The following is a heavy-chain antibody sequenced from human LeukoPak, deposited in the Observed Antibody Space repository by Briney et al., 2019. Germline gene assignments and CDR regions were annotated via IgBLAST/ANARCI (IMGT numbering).Heavy chain of an antibody. Sequence: SETLSLTCTVSGGSISSGGYYWSWIRQHPGKDLEWIGYIYYSGSTYYNPSLKSRVTISVDTSKNQFSLKLSSVTAADTAVYYCATSLSDSSGYYYVNPFDYWGQGTLVTVSS. V-gene: IGHV4-31*03. CDR2: IYYSGST. D-gene: IGHD3-22*01. CDR1: GGSISSGGYY. J-gene: IGHJ4*02. CDR3: ATSLSDSSGYYYVNPFDY.